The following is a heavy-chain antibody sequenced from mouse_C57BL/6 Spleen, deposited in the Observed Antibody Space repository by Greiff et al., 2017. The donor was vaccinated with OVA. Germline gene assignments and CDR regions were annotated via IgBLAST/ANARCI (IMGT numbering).Heavy chain of an antibody. J-gene: IGHJ4*01. CDR3: ARSVYDYAMDY. CDR2: IYPGDGDT. V-gene: IGHV1-82*01. Sequence: VKLVESGPELVKPGASVKISCKASGYAFSSSWMNWVKQRPGKGLEWIGRIYPGDGDTNYNGKFKGKATLTADKSSSTAYMQLSSLTSEDSAVYFCARSVYDYAMDYWGQGTSVTVSS. CDR1: GYAFSSSW. D-gene: IGHD2-3*01.